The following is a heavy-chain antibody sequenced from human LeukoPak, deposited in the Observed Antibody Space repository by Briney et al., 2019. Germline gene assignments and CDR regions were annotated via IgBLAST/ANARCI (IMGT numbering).Heavy chain of an antibody. V-gene: IGHV3-30-3*01. CDR3: AKDLRVYSSSSASVDY. CDR2: ISYDGSNK. D-gene: IGHD6-6*01. J-gene: IGHJ4*02. CDR1: GFTFSSYA. Sequence: GRSLRLSCAASGFTFSSYAMHWVRQAPGKGLEWVAVISYDGSNKYYADSVKGRFTISRDNSKNTLYLQMNSLRAEDTAVYYCAKDLRVYSSSSASVDYWGQGTLVTVSS.